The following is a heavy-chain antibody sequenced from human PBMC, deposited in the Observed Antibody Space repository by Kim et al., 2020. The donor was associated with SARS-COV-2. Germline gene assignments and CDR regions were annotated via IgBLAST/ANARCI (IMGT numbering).Heavy chain of an antibody. CDR3: ARGYYYDSGAHDY. J-gene: IGHJ4*02. D-gene: IGHD3-22*01. Sequence: YNPSLKSRVTISLDTSKNQFSLKLSSVTAADTAVYYCARGYYYDSGAHDYWGQGTLVTVSS. V-gene: IGHV4-34*01.